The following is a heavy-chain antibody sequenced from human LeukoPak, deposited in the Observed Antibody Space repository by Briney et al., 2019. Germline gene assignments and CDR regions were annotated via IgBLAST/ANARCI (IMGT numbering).Heavy chain of an antibody. CDR3: AKDPEVCSGGSCYFDAFDI. J-gene: IGHJ3*02. D-gene: IGHD2-15*01. V-gene: IGHV3-48*03. Sequence: GGSLRLSCAASGFTFSSYEMNWVRQAPGKGLEWVSYISSSGSTIYYADSVKGRFTISRDNAKNSLYLQMNSLRAEDTAVYYCAKDPEVCSGGSCYFDAFDIWGQGTMVTVSS. CDR2: ISSSGSTI. CDR1: GFTFSSYE.